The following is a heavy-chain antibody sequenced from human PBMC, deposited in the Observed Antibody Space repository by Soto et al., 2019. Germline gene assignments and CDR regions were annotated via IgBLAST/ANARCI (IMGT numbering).Heavy chain of an antibody. D-gene: IGHD4-17*01. J-gene: IGHJ4*02. CDR1: GGSISSSSYY. CDR2: IYYSGST. CDR3: ARRREDDYGDRYFDY. Sequence: SETLSLTCTVSGGSISSSSYYWGWIRQPPGKGLEWIGSIYYSGSTYYNPSLKSRVTISVDTSKNQFSLKLSSVTAADTAVYYCARRREDDYGDRYFDYWGQGTLVTVSS. V-gene: IGHV4-39*01.